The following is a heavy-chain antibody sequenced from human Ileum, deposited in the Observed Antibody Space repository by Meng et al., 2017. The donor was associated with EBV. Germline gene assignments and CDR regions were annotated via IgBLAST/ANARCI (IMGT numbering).Heavy chain of an antibody. CDR2: IQHSGST. D-gene: IGHD4-23*01. CDR3: ARAHPVVYFFDY. J-gene: IGHJ4*02. CDR1: VGSIRWVGHA. V-gene: IGHV4-30-2*01. Sequence: QMQGADHGQGKSCRALSLTCPVSVGSIRWVGHAWSWIRQPPGKGLEWIGDIQHSGSTSYNPSLKSRVTISVDRSRNQFSLKLSSVTAADTAVYYCARAHPVVYFFDYWGQGTLVTVSS.